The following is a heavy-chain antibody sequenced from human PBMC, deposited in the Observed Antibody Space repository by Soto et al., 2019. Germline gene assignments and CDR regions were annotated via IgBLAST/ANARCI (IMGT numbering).Heavy chain of an antibody. CDR1: GFTFSSYA. J-gene: IGHJ6*02. V-gene: IGHV3-30-3*01. D-gene: IGHD3-10*01. CDR2: ISYDGSNK. CDR3: ARESDGSGSYLYYYYGMDV. Sequence: QVQLVESGGGVVQPGRSLRLSCAASGFTFSSYAMHWVREAPGKGLEWVAVISYDGSNKYYADSVKGRFTISRDNSKNTLYLQMNSLRAEDTAVYYCARESDGSGSYLYYYYGMDVWGQGTTVTVSS.